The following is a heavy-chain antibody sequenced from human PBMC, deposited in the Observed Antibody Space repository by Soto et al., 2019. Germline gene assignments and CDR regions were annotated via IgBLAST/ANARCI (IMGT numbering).Heavy chain of an antibody. CDR1: GFRFSSYA. CDR2: IGGSGDNT. J-gene: IGHJ4*02. D-gene: IGHD1-1*01. CDR3: GKDRNDDRPRGIVDY. Sequence: EVRLLESGGGLIQPGGSLRLSCAASGFRFSSYAVTWVRQAPGKGLEWVSTIGGSGDNTYYADSMEGRFTISRDNSKNTLYLQMNSLRVEDTAVYSCGKDRNDDRPRGIVDYWGQGALVTVSS. V-gene: IGHV3-23*01.